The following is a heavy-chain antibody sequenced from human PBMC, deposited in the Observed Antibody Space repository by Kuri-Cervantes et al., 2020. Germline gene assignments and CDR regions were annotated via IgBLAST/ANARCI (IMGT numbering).Heavy chain of an antibody. V-gene: IGHV1-69*05. CDR3: ARGSGLRGY. CDR2: IIPIFGTA. CDR1: GYTFTSYD. J-gene: IGHJ4*02. D-gene: IGHD2-15*01. Sequence: SVKVSCKASGYTFTSYDINWVRQATGQGLEWMGGIIPIFGTANYAQKFQGRVTITTDESTSTAYMELSSLRSEDTAVYYCARGSGLRGYWGQGTLVTVSS.